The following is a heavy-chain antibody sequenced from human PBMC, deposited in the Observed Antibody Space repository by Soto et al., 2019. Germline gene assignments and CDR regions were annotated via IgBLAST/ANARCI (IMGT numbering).Heavy chain of an antibody. J-gene: IGHJ4*02. CDR3: ASDSYGGEFDS. CDR1: GYTFTSYA. D-gene: IGHD4-17*01. V-gene: IGHV1-3*01. Sequence: ASVKVSCKASGYTFTSYAMHWVRQAPGQRLEWMGWISAGNGNTKYSQKFQGRVTITRDTSASTAYMELSSLRSEDTAVYYCASDSYGGEFDSWGQGTLVTVS. CDR2: ISAGNGNT.